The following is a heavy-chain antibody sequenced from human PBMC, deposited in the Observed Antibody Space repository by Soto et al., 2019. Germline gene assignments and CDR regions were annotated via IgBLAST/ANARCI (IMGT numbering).Heavy chain of an antibody. V-gene: IGHV3-30-3*01. Sequence: QVQLVESGGGVVQPGRSLRLSCAASGFTFSAYTIHWVRQAPGKGLEWVAVIAYDGNNKKYADSVEGRFTISRDNSKNTLYLQLNSLRAEDTAVYYCAKDHYPRCSALKWAVSQFDVWGQGTPVTVCS. D-gene: IGHD2-15*01. CDR2: IAYDGNNK. CDR3: AKDHYPRCSALKWAVSQFDV. J-gene: IGHJ5*02. CDR1: GFTFSAYT.